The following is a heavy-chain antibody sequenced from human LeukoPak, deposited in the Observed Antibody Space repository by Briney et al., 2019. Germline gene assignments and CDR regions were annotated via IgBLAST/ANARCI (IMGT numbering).Heavy chain of an antibody. J-gene: IGHJ6*02. V-gene: IGHV4-4*07. CDR1: GGSISSYY. CDR2: IYTSGST. Sequence: SETLSLTCTVSGGSISSYYWSWIRQPAGQGLEWIGRIYTSGSTNYNPSLKSRVTMSVDTSKNQFSLKLSSVTAADTAVYYCASSALGSGRDYYYYGMDVWGQGTTVTVSS. D-gene: IGHD1-26*01. CDR3: ASSALGSGRDYYYYGMDV.